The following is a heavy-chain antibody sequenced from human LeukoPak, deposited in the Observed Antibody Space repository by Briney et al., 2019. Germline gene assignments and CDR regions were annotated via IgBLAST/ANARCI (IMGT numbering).Heavy chain of an antibody. CDR2: KYYSGSA. J-gene: IGHJ3*02. Sequence: PSQTLSLTCNVSGVSVSNGRYYWTWIRQHPGKGLEWIVYKYYSGSAKYNPSLKSRLTISIDMSKNQFSLQLSSVTAADTATYYCATPYCSAISCLDVFNMWGQGTRVTVSS. D-gene: IGHD2-15*01. CDR3: ATPYCSAISCLDVFNM. CDR1: GVSVSNGRYY. V-gene: IGHV4-31*03.